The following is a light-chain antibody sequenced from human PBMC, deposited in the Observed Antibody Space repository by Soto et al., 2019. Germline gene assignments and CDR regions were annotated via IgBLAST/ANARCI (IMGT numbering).Light chain of an antibody. V-gene: IGLV1-44*01. CDR2: NNN. CDR1: SSNIGSNT. Sequence: QAVVTQPPSASGTPGQRVTISCSGSSSNIGSNTVNWYHQLPGTAPKLLISNNNQRPSGVPDRFSGSKSGTSASLAISGLQCEDEADYYCAAWDDGLNGVLFGGGTKLTVL. CDR3: AAWDDGLNGVL. J-gene: IGLJ3*02.